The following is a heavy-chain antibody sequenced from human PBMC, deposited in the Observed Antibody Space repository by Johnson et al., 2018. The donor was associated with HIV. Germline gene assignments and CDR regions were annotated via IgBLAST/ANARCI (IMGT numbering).Heavy chain of an antibody. CDR2: INWMGGST. J-gene: IGHJ3*02. Sequence: QLVESGGGVVRPGGSLRLSCAASGFTFDDYGMSWVRQAPGKGLEWVAGINWMGGSTGYADPVKGRFTISRDNAKNSLYLQMNSLRAEDTALYYCARVLAAAVTRAFDIWGQGTMVTVSS. CDR1: GFTFDDYG. D-gene: IGHD6-13*01. V-gene: IGHV3-20*04. CDR3: ARVLAAAVTRAFDI.